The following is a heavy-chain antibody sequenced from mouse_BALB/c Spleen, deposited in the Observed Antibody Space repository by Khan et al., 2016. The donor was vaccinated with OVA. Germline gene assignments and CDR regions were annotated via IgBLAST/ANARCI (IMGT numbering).Heavy chain of an antibody. CDR2: ISTYYGDA. CDR1: GYTFTDFT. CDR3: KEGGGGNRFAY. V-gene: IGHV1S137*01. Sequence: QIQLVQSGAELVRPGVSVKISCKGSGYTFTDFTLHWVKQSHAMSLEWIGVISTYYGDATYNQRFKDKATMTVDKSSSTAYMELARLTSEDSAIFYWKEGGGGNRFAYWGQGTLVTVSA. J-gene: IGHJ3*01.